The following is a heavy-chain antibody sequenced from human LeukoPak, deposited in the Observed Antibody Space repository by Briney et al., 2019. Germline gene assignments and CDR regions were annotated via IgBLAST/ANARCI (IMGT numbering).Heavy chain of an antibody. CDR1: GGSISSGGYY. CDR3: ARVSATVATGGLDY. CDR2: IYYSGST. J-gene: IGHJ4*02. Sequence: SQTLSLTCTVSGGSISSGGYYWSWIRQHPGKGLEWIGHIYYSGSTYYNPSLKSRVTISVDTSKNQFSLKLSSVTAADTAVYYYARVSATVATGGLDYWGQGTLVTVSS. D-gene: IGHD4-23*01. V-gene: IGHV4-30-4*01.